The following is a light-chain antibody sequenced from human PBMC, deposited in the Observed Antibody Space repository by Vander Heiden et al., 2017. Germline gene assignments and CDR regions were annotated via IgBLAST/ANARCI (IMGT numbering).Light chain of an antibody. J-gene: IGLJ2*01. CDR3: QSADSSGTYGV. CDR2: KDS. Sequence: SYELTQQPSVSVSPGQTARITCSGDALPKQYAYWYQQKPGQAPVLVIYKDSERPSGIPERFSGSSSGTTVTLTISGVQAEDEADYYCQSADSSGTYGVFGGGTKLTAL. V-gene: IGLV3-25*03. CDR1: ALPKQY.